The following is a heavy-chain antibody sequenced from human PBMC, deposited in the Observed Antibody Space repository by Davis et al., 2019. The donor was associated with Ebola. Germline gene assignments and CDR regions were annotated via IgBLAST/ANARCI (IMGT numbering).Heavy chain of an antibody. CDR2: ISHSGGT. V-gene: IGHV4-31*03. J-gene: IGHJ4*02. D-gene: IGHD6-6*01. CDR3: ARSVGSLAARHSDH. CDR1: GGSISGGSYY. Sequence: PSETLSLTCSVSGGSISGGSYYWTWIRQHPGKGLDWIGYISHSGGTFYNPSLKSRLTISADTSKNQFSLRLNSVTAADTGVYYCARSVGSLAARHSDHWGQGTLVTVSS.